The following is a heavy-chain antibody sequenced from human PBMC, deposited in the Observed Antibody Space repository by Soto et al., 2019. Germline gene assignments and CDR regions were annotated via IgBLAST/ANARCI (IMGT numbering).Heavy chain of an antibody. CDR1: GFPLSDHY. V-gene: IGHV3-72*01. Sequence: EVQLVESGGGLVQPGGSLRLSCAGSGFPLSDHYIDWVRQAPGKGLEWVGRSRDKPQGYSTAYAASVKGRFTTSRDESKNSAYLQMNSLKTEDTAVYYCVRDTYFSDSSGYIRCLDYWGQGTLVTVSS. J-gene: IGHJ4*02. D-gene: IGHD3-22*01. CDR3: VRDTYFSDSSGYIRCLDY. CDR2: SRDKPQGYST.